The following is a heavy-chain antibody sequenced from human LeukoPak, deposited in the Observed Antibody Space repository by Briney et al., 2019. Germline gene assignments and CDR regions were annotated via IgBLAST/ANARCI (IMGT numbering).Heavy chain of an antibody. V-gene: IGHV3-30*18. CDR2: ISYDGGYT. Sequence: GGSLRLSCAASGFSKFTFSSYGMHWVRQAPGKGLEWVALISYDGGYTYYADSVKGRFTISRDNSKNTLYLQMNSLRAEDTAFYYCAKASWQLLLLDYWGQGTLVTVSS. D-gene: IGHD2-15*01. CDR1: GFSKFTFSSYG. J-gene: IGHJ4*02. CDR3: AKASWQLLLLDY.